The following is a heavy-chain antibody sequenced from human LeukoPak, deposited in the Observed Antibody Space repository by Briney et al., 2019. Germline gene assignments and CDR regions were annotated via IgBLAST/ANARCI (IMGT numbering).Heavy chain of an antibody. V-gene: IGHV3-53*01. D-gene: IGHD3-22*01. CDR1: GFTVSSNY. J-gene: IGHJ6*03. CDR2: IYSGGST. Sequence: PGGSLRLSCSASGFTVSSNYMSCVRQAPGEGLEWVSVIYSGGSTYYVDSVKGRFTISRDNAKNSLFLQMNSLRAEDTAVYYCARITGDSSDYYNYYYYMDVWGKGTTVTVSS. CDR3: ARITGDSSDYYNYYYYMDV.